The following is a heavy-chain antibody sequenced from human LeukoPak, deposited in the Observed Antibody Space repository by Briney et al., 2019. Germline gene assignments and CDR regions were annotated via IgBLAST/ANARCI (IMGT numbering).Heavy chain of an antibody. Sequence: GGSLRLSCAASGFTFSSYWMSWVRQAPGKGLEWVANIKQDGSEKYYVDSVKGRFTISRDNAKNSLYLQMNSLRAEDTAVYYCARGAYGSGSYYNYYGMDVWGQGTTVTVSS. CDR1: GFTFSSYW. D-gene: IGHD3-10*01. J-gene: IGHJ6*02. CDR3: ARGAYGSGSYYNYYGMDV. V-gene: IGHV3-7*01. CDR2: IKQDGSEK.